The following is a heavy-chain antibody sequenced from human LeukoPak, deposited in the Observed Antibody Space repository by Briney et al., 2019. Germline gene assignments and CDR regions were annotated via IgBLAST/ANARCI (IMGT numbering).Heavy chain of an antibody. J-gene: IGHJ6*02. V-gene: IGHV3-30*04. D-gene: IGHD4/OR15-4a*01. CDR1: GFTFSRYA. Sequence: PGRSLRLSCAISGFTFSRYAMQWVRQAPGKGLEWVAVISSDGNLIFYADSVKGRFTISRDNSKNTVYLQMNSLRAEDTAVFYCAREEYDYALGALDAWGQGTTVSVSS. CDR3: AREEYDYALGALDA. CDR2: ISSDGNLI.